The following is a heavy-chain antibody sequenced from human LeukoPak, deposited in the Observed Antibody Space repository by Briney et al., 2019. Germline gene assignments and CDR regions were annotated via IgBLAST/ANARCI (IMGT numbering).Heavy chain of an antibody. J-gene: IGHJ2*01. CDR1: GFPFSSHG. V-gene: IGHV3-23*01. Sequence: GGSLRLSCAASGFPFSSHGMSWVRQAPGKGLEWVSSISSGSDYTFYADSVRGRFTIFRDNSKNTMYLQMNSLRVGDTAVYYCAKIGVIGHWYYDLWGRGTLVTVSS. CDR2: ISSGSDYT. CDR3: AKIGVIGHWYYDL. D-gene: IGHD3/OR15-3a*01.